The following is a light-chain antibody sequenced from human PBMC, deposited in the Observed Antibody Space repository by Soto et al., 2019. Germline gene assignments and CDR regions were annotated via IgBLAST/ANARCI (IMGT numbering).Light chain of an antibody. CDR2: AAS. Sequence: DIQMTQSPSSLSASVGDRVTITCRASQSISSYLNWYQQKPGKAPKFLIYAASSLQSGVPSRFSGSGSGTNFTLTISSLQPEDFASYYCQQSYRTPLTFGGGTKVEIK. J-gene: IGKJ4*01. V-gene: IGKV1-39*01. CDR3: QQSYRTPLT. CDR1: QSISSY.